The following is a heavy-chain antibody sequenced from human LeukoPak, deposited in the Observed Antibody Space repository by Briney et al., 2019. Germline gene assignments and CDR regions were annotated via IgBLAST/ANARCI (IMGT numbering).Heavy chain of an antibody. V-gene: IGHV4-59*01. CDR3: ARDIAATGTILYSYFDY. CDR1: GGSTSSYY. D-gene: IGHD6-13*01. J-gene: IGHJ4*02. Sequence: SQTLSLTCTVSGGSTSSYYWSWIRQPPGKGLEWIGYIYYSGSTNYNPSLKSRVTISVDTSKNQFSLKLSSVTAADTAVYYCARDIAATGTILYSYFDYWGQGTLVTVFS. CDR2: IYYSGST.